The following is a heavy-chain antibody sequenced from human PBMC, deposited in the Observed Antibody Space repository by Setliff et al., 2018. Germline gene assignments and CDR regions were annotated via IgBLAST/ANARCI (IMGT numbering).Heavy chain of an antibody. Sequence: SETLSLTCTVSGGSISSGGYYWSWIRQHPGKGLEWIGYIYYSGSTYYNPSLKSRVTISVDTSKNQFSLNLSSVTAADTAVYYCARGPRYSGSYYVNYWGQGTLVTVSS. CDR3: ARGPRYSGSYYVNY. J-gene: IGHJ4*02. CDR2: IYYSGST. D-gene: IGHD1-26*01. V-gene: IGHV4-31*03. CDR1: GGSISSGGYY.